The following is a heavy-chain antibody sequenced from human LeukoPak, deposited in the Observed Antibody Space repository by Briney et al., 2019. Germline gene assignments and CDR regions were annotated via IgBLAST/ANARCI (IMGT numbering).Heavy chain of an antibody. CDR3: ARAPVTTCSGAYCYPFDY. CDR2: IKQDGSEK. J-gene: IGHJ4*02. Sequence: GGSLRLSCAASGFTFSSYWMSWVRQAPGKGLEWVANIKQDGSEKYYVDSVKGRFTISRDNAKNSLYLQMNSLRAEDTAVYYCARAPVTTCSGAYCYPFDYWSQGTLVTVSS. D-gene: IGHD2-15*01. V-gene: IGHV3-7*01. CDR1: GFTFSSYW.